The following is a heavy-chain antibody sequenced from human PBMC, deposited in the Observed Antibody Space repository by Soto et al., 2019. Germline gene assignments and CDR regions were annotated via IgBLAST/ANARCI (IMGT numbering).Heavy chain of an antibody. CDR1: GFTFSSYA. CDR3: AKEANGIVVVPAALGYYFDY. J-gene: IGHJ4*02. Sequence: GGSPRLSCAASGFTFSSYAMSWVRQAPGKGLEWVSAISGSGGSTYYADSVKGRFTISRDNSKNTLYLQMNSLRAEDTAVYYCAKEANGIVVVPAALGYYFDYWGQGTLVTVSS. CDR2: ISGSGGST. V-gene: IGHV3-23*01. D-gene: IGHD2-2*01.